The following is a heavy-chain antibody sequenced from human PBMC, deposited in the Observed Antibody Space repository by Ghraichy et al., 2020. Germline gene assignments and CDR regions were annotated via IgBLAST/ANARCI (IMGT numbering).Heavy chain of an antibody. V-gene: IGHV4-61*01. CDR1: GGSVSSGSYY. Sequence: TLSLTCTVSGGSVSSGSYYWSWIRQPPGKGLEWIGYIYYSGSTNYNPSLKSRVTISVDTSKNQFSLKLSSVTAADTAVYYCAREGKRRDVVVPAAIADRYYYYYGMDVWGQGTTVTVSS. J-gene: IGHJ6*02. CDR2: IYYSGST. CDR3: AREGKRRDVVVPAAIADRYYYYYGMDV. D-gene: IGHD2-2*01.